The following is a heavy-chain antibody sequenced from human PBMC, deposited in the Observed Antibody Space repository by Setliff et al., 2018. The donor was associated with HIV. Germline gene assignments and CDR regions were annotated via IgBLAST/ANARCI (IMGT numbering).Heavy chain of an antibody. CDR1: GFIFSDYF. D-gene: IGHD6-13*01. J-gene: IGHJ4*02. CDR2: ISSSGTTT. CDR3: ATQTGFYNSHWYDY. V-gene: IGHV3-11*04. Sequence: GGSLRLSCAGSDSGDSGFIFSDYFMTWVRQAPGKGLEWLCYISSSGTTTYYGDSVKGRFTISRDNAKNSVHLQMNSLRVEDTAVYFCATQTGFYNSHWYDYWGQGTMVTVSS.